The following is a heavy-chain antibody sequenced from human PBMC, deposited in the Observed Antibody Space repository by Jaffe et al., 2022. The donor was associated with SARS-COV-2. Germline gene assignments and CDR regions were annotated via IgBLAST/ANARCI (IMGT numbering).Heavy chain of an antibody. V-gene: IGHV4-61*02. J-gene: IGHJ4*02. D-gene: IGHD6-19*01. CDR3: AREGVAVAGTDY. Sequence: QVQLQESGPGLVKPSQTLSLTCTVSGGSISSGSYYWSWIRQPAGKGLEWIGRIYTSGSTNYNPSLKSRVTISVDTSKNQFSLKLSSVTAADTAVYYCAREGVAVAGTDYWGQGTLVTVSS. CDR2: IYTSGST. CDR1: GGSISSGSYY.